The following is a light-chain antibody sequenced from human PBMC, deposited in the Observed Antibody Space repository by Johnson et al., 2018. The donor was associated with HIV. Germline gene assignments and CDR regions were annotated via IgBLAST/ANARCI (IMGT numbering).Light chain of an antibody. CDR1: SSNIGNNY. V-gene: IGLV1-51*02. J-gene: IGLJ1*01. Sequence: QSVLTQPPSVSAAPGQKVTISCSGSSSNIGNNYVSWYQQLPGTAPKLLIYEKNKRPSGIPDRFSASKSGTSATLDITGLQPGDEADYYCATWDSSLGAHYVFGTGTKVTVL. CDR2: EKN. CDR3: ATWDSSLGAHYV.